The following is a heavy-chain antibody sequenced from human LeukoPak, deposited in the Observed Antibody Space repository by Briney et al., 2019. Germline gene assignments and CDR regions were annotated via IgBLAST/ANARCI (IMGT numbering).Heavy chain of an antibody. Sequence: ASVKVSCKASGYTFTSYGFTWVRQAPGQGLEWMGWISVYSDKTNYAQKLQGRVTMTTDTSTSTAYMELRSLRSDDTAVYYCARSYYYDSSGPGLDYWGQGTLVTVSS. CDR3: ARSYYYDSSGPGLDY. J-gene: IGHJ4*02. CDR2: ISVYSDKT. V-gene: IGHV1-18*01. D-gene: IGHD3-22*01. CDR1: GYTFTSYG.